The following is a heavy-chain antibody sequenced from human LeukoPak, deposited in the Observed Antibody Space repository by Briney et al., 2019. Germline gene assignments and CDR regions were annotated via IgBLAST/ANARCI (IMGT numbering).Heavy chain of an antibody. CDR2: IYYSGST. Sequence: SETLSLTCTVSGGSISSYYWSWIRQPPGKGLEWLGYIYYSGSTNYNPSLKSRVTISVDTSKNQFSLKLSSVTAADTAVYYCARVIGYSGYDAFDYWGQGTLVTVSS. CDR1: GGSISSYY. V-gene: IGHV4-59*01. J-gene: IGHJ4*02. D-gene: IGHD5-12*01. CDR3: ARVIGYSGYDAFDY.